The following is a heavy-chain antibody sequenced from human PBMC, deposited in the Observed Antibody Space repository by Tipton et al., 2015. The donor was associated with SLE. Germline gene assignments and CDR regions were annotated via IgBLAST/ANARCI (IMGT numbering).Heavy chain of an antibody. J-gene: IGHJ5*02. CDR2: IYFSGTT. CDR3: AREGSYHWFDP. CDR1: GGSINVGYY. D-gene: IGHD3-16*01. V-gene: IGHV4-31*03. Sequence: TLSLTCTVSGGSINVGYYWTWLRQYPGKGPEWIGNIYFSGTTSYNPSLKSRLIISLEKSQNQFSLKLSSGTAADTAVYYCAREGSYHWFDPWGQGTLVTVS.